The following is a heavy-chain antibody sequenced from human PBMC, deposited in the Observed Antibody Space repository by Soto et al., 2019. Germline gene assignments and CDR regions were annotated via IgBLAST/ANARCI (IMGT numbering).Heavy chain of an antibody. Sequence: SVKVSCKASGGTFSSYAISWVRQAPGQGLEWMGGIIPIFGTANYAQKFQGRVTITADESTSTAYMELSSLRSEDTAVYYCARRGVWAPYYLDYWAQGTLVTGSS. CDR1: GGTFSSYA. V-gene: IGHV1-69*13. CDR2: IIPIFGTA. J-gene: IGHJ4*02. CDR3: ARRGVWAPYYLDY. D-gene: IGHD2-8*01.